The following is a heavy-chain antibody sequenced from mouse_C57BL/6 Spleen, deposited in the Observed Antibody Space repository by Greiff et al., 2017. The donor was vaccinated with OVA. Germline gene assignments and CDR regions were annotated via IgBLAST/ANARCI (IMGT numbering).Heavy chain of an antibody. CDR2: ISYDGSN. V-gene: IGHV3-6*01. D-gene: IGHD1-1*01. CDR1: GYSITSGYY. J-gene: IGHJ4*01. Sequence: DVKLQESGPGLVKPSQSLSLTCSVTGYSITSGYYWNWIRQFPGNKLEWMGYISYDGSNNYNPSLKNRISITRDTSKNQFFLKLNSVTTEDTATYYCARAPIYYYGSEAMDYWGQGTSVTVSS. CDR3: ARAPIYYYGSEAMDY.